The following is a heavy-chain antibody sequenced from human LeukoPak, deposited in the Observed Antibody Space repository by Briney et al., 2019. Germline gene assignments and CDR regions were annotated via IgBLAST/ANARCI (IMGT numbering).Heavy chain of an antibody. J-gene: IGHJ4*02. D-gene: IGHD2-2*01. V-gene: IGHV4-38-2*02. Sequence: PSETLSLTCTVSGYSISSGYYWGWIRQPPGKGLEWIGSIYHSGSTYYNPSLKSRVTISVDTSKNQFSLKLSSVTAADTAVYYCARKNQVPAARDYWGQGTLVTVSS. CDR1: GYSISSGYY. CDR2: IYHSGST. CDR3: ARKNQVPAARDY.